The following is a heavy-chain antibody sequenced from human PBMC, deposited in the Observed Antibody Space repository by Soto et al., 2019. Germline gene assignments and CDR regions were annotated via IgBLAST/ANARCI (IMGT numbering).Heavy chain of an antibody. Sequence: GDSVKVSCKASGYTFTNYGITWVRQAPGQGLEWMGWVSSYDGNRKYAQNFQGRVTMTTDTSTSTAYMELRSLRPDDTAVYYCARDPFNYDSSGYYSVYWGQDTLSTSPQ. D-gene: IGHD3-22*01. CDR1: GYTFTNYG. V-gene: IGHV1-18*01. CDR3: ARDPFNYDSSGYYSVY. J-gene: IGHJ1*01. CDR2: VSSYDGNR.